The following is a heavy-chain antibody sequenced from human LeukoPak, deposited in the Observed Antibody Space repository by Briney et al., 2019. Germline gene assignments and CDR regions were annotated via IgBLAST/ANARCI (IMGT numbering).Heavy chain of an antibody. CDR2: IQDSGST. D-gene: IGHD6-19*01. Sequence: PSETLSLTWTVSGGSISSYYWSWIRQPPGKGLEWIGYIQDSGSTNYNPSLKSRVTISKDTSKNQFSLKLSSVTAADTAVYYCARDTSGSGYWFDPWGQGTLVTVSS. J-gene: IGHJ5*02. V-gene: IGHV4-59*12. CDR1: GGSISSYY. CDR3: ARDTSGSGYWFDP.